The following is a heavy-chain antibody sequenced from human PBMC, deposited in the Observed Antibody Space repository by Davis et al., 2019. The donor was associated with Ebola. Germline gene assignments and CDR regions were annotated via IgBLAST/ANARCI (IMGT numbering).Heavy chain of an antibody. J-gene: IGHJ4*02. Sequence: PSETLSLTCTVSGGSISSSSYYWGWIRQPPGKGLEWIGSIYYSGSTYYNPSLKSRVTISVDTSKNQFSLKLSSVTAADTAVYYCARDPSLTGALDYWGQGTLVTVSS. CDR2: IYYSGST. CDR3: ARDPSLTGALDY. V-gene: IGHV4-39*07. CDR1: GGSISSSSYY. D-gene: IGHD7-27*01.